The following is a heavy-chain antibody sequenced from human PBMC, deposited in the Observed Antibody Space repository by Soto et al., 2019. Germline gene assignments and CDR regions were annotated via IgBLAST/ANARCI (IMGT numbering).Heavy chain of an antibody. D-gene: IGHD5-12*01. J-gene: IGHJ4*02. V-gene: IGHV1-69*06. Sequence: QVQLVQSGAEVKKPGSSVKVSCKASGGTFSSYAISWVRQAPGQGLEWMGGIIPIFGTANYAQKFQGRVTITADKSTSTAYMELSSLRSEDTAVYYCARDRTIEMATIGRGSSGPFDYWGQGTLVTVSS. CDR2: IIPIFGTA. CDR1: GGTFSSYA. CDR3: ARDRTIEMATIGRGSSGPFDY.